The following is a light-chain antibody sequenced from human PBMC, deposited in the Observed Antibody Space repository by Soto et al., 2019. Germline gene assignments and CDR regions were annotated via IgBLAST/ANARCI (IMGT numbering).Light chain of an antibody. CDR2: AAS. CDR3: LQVYNYPLT. J-gene: IGKJ4*01. CDR1: QGIRND. Sequence: AIQITQSPSSLSASVGDRVTITCRASQGIRNDLGWYQQKPGKAPNLLIYAASSLQSGVPSTFSGSGSGTDFTLTISSLQPEDFATYYCLQVYNYPLTFGGGTKVDIK. V-gene: IGKV1-6*01.